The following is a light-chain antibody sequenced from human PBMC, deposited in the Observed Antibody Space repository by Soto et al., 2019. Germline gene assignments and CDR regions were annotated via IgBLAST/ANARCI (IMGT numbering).Light chain of an antibody. Sequence: EVVMTQSPATLSVSPGERATLSCMASQSVSSIYLAWYQQKPGQAPRLLVYGASSRATGIPDRFSGSGSGTDFTLTISRLEPEDFAVYYCQQYGSSRWTFGQGTKVDIK. V-gene: IGKV3-20*01. J-gene: IGKJ1*01. CDR3: QQYGSSRWT. CDR2: GAS. CDR1: QSVSSIY.